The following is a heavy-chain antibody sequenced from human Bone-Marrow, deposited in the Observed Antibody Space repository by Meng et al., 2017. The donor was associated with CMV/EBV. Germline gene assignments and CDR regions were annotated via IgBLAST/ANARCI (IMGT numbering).Heavy chain of an antibody. V-gene: IGHV3-74*01. CDR2: INEDGRIT. J-gene: IGHJ4*02. CDR1: GFTFSNYW. D-gene: IGHD1-26*01. CDR3: ARDLSGSRDY. Sequence: EGQLVESGGGLNQPGGSLRLSCEDSGFTFSNYWMHWVRQVPGEGLVWVSRINEDGRITSYADSVKGRFTISRDNARNTLYLQMNSLRADDSAVYYCARDLSGSRDYWGRGTLVTVSS.